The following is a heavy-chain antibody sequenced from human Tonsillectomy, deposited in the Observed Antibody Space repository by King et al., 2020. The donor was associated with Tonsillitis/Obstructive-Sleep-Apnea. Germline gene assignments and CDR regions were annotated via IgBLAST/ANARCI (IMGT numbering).Heavy chain of an antibody. CDR2: ISRTSVTI. J-gene: IGHJ4*02. CDR3: AKDSGYVSL. V-gene: IGHV3-48*02. Sequence: VQLVESGGGLVQPGGSLRLSCVASGFTFSDYSMIWVRQGPRTGLQWISYISRTSVTITYAESVEGRFTVSRDNAKNSLYLEMNSLRDEDTAFYYCAKDSGYVSLWGQGTLVIVSS. CDR1: GFTFSDYS. D-gene: IGHD5-12*01.